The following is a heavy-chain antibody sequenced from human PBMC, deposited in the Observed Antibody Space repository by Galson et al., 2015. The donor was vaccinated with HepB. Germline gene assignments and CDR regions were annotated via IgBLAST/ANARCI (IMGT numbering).Heavy chain of an antibody. J-gene: IGHJ3*02. Sequence: SLRLSCAASGFTFSSYSMNWVRQAPGKGLEWVSYISSSSSTIYYADSVKGRFTISRDNAKNSLYLQMNSLRAEDTAVYYCASLSQTMVHDAFDIWGQGTMVTVSS. CDR3: ASLSQTMVHDAFDI. D-gene: IGHD3-10*01. V-gene: IGHV3-48*01. CDR2: ISSSSSTI. CDR1: GFTFSSYS.